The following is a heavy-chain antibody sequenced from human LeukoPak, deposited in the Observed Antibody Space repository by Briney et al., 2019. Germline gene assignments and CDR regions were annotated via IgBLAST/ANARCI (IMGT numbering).Heavy chain of an antibody. CDR1: GFTFSSYG. CDR3: AKNYLPDYYGSGSYYNAAMDV. V-gene: IGHV3-30*18. J-gene: IGHJ6*02. D-gene: IGHD3-10*01. CDR2: ISYDGSNK. Sequence: PGGSPRLSCAASGFTFSSYGMHWVRQAPGKGLEWVAVISYDGSNKYYADSVKGRFTISRDNSKNTLYLQMNSLRAEDTAVYYCAKNYLPDYYGSGSYYNAAMDVWGQGTTVTVSS.